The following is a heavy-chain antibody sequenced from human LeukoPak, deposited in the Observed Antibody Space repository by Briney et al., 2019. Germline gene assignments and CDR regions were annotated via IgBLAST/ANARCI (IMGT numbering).Heavy chain of an antibody. CDR3: AKGVTPGYCNGGSCYYMDV. V-gene: IGHV3-23*01. J-gene: IGHJ6*03. Sequence: QSGGSLRLSCTASGFTFNNYGMSWVRQAPGKGLEWVSSIITTGGVTDYADSVKGRFTISRDNSRNTLYMQMNTLRAEDTAVYYCAKGVTPGYCNGGSCYYMDVWGKGTTVTISS. CDR1: GFTFNNYG. D-gene: IGHD2-15*01. CDR2: IITTGGVT.